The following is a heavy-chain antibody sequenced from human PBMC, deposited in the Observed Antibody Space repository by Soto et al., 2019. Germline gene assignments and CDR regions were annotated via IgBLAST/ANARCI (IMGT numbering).Heavy chain of an antibody. V-gene: IGHV3-7*04. CDR2: IKQDASET. D-gene: IGHD2-8*02. Sequence: EVQVVESGGGLVQPGGSLRLSCAASGFTFSNYWMTWVRQAPGKGLEWVANIKQDASETFYVDSVKGRFTISRDNAKNSLYLQMNSLRAEDTAVYYCAMDSGPRGYDAFDIWGQGTMVTVSS. J-gene: IGHJ3*02. CDR3: AMDSGPRGYDAFDI. CDR1: GFTFSNYW.